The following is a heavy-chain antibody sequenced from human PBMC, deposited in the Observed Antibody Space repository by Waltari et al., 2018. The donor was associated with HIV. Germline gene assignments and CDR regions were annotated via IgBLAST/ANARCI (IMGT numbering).Heavy chain of an antibody. CDR3: AREKYSGSYYDYFDY. CDR2: IYYSGST. J-gene: IGHJ4*02. V-gene: IGHV4-59*01. D-gene: IGHD1-26*01. CDR1: GGSISSYY. Sequence: QVQLQESGPGLVKPSETLSLTCTVSGGSISSYYWSWIRHPPGKGLEWIGYIYYSGSTNYNPSLKSRVTISVDTSKNQFSLKLSSVTAADTAVYYCAREKYSGSYYDYFDYWGQGTLVTVSS.